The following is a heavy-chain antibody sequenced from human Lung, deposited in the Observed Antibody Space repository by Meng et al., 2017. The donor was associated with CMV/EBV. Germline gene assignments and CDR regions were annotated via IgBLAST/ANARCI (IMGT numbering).Heavy chain of an antibody. J-gene: IGHJ4*02. CDR1: GFTFSDYY. D-gene: IGHD5-18*01. CDR3: ARRLGGYSYGYIFDY. Sequence: QVQLVESGGXVVQPGGCXMVACSXSGFTFSDYYMSWIRQAPGKGLEWVSYISSSSSYTNYADSVKGRFTISRDNAKNSLYLQMNSLRAEDTAVYYCARRLGGYSYGYIFDYWGQGTLVTVSS. V-gene: IGHV3-11*06. CDR2: ISSSSSYT.